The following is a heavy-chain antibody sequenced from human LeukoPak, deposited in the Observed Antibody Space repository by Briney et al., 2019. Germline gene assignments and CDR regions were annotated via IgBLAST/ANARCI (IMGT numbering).Heavy chain of an antibody. CDR3: AKGQDSFSLDY. J-gene: IGHJ4*02. Sequence: ASVKVSCKASGYTFTSYGINWVRQAPGQGLEWMGWSDPTNGHTNYAQNLRGRVTMTTDTSTNTAYMELRSLRSDDTAIYYCAKGQDSFSLDYWGQGTLVTVSS. V-gene: IGHV1-18*01. CDR2: SDPTNGHT. CDR1: GYTFTSYG. D-gene: IGHD5-18*01.